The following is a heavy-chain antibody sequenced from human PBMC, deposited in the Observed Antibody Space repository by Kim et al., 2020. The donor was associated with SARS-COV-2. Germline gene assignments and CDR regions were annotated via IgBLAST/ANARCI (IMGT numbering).Heavy chain of an antibody. J-gene: IGHJ3*02. V-gene: IGHV4-39*01. Sequence: GTYSNPSLKSRVTISVDTSKNQFSLKLSSVTAADTAVYYCASAQGDAFDIWGQGTMVTVSS. CDR2: GT. CDR3: ASAQGDAFDI.